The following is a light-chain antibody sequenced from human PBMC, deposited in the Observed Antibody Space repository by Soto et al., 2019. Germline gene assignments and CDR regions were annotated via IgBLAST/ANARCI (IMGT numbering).Light chain of an antibody. V-gene: IGLV2-11*01. CDR1: SSDVGGYNY. J-gene: IGLJ1*01. CDR2: DVS. CDR3: CSYAGVDYV. Sequence: QSALTQPRSVSGSPGQSVTISCTGTSSDVGGYNYVSWYQQHPGKAPKLMIYDVSKRPSGVPDRFSGSKSGNTASLIISGLQAEDEADYYCCSYAGVDYVFGTGTKVTVL.